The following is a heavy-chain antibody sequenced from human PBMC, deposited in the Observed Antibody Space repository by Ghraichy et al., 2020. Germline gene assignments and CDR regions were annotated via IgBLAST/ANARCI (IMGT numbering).Heavy chain of an antibody. CDR2: IYYSGST. J-gene: IGHJ4*02. CDR1: GGSISSSSYY. D-gene: IGHD3-9*01. V-gene: IGHV4-39*07. CDR3: ARVGYDILTGYANTRFDY. Sequence: SQTLSLTCTVSGGSISSSSYYWGWIRQPPGKGLEWIGSIYYSGSTYYNPSLKSRVTISVDTSKNQFSLKLSSVTAADTAVYYCARVGYDILTGYANTRFDYWGQGTLVTVSS.